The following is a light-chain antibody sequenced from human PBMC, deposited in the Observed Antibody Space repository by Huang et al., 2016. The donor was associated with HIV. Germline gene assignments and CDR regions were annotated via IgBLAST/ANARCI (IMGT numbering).Light chain of an antibody. V-gene: IGKV3-15*01. CDR1: QSVKKN. CDR3: QQYNNWPPYD. CDR2: GVS. J-gene: IGKJ2*01. Sequence: DMVMTQSPGTLSVSLGERATLSCRASQSVKKNLAWYQQKPGQAPRLLISGVSTRDTGLPARFSGNGSETELTLTITSGQSEDSAVYYCQQYNNWPPYDFGQGTELEIK.